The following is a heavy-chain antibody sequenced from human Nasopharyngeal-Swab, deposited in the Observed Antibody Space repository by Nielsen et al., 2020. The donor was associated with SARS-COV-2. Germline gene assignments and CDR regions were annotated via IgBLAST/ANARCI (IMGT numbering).Heavy chain of an antibody. V-gene: IGHV3-74*01. CDR1: GFTFSSYW. CDR2: INRDGSGT. Sequence: GESLKISCAGSGFTFSSYWMHWVRQAPGKGLMRVARINRDGSGTNYADSVKGRFTISRDNAKNTLYLQMNTLSAEDTGVYYCARDCDTATCYRSAADTWGQGTLVTVSS. D-gene: IGHD2-2*01. J-gene: IGHJ5*01. CDR3: ARDCDTATCYRSAADT.